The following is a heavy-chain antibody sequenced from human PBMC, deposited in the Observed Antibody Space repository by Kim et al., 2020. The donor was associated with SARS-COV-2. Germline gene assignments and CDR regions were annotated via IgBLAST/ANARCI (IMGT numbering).Heavy chain of an antibody. V-gene: IGHV3-43*02. Sequence: GGSLRLSCAASGFTFNYYAMHWVRQAPGKGLEWVSLISLNGASTYYTDSVKGRFIISRDNTKNTLYLQMNSLRPEDTALYFCARARKIYNDDYEIDYWGQGTLVTVSS. J-gene: IGHJ4*02. D-gene: IGHD3-16*01. CDR3: ARARKIYNDDYEIDY. CDR1: GFTFNYYA. CDR2: ISLNGAST.